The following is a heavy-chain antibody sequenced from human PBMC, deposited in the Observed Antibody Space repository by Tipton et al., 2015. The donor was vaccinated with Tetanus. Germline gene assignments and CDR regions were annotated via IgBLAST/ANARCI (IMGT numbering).Heavy chain of an antibody. D-gene: IGHD3-16*01. Sequence: QLVQSGAEVKKPGASVKVSCKASGYKFINYDIIWVRQVDGEGLEWMGWMNPSSGNTGFAQRFQGRVTMTSSSAITTAYMELSSLRSDDTAVYYCAVRNKYGYGSTDHWGQGTLVTVSS. J-gene: IGHJ4*02. CDR2: MNPSSGNT. CDR3: AVRNKYGYGSTDH. CDR1: GYKFINYD. V-gene: IGHV1-8*01.